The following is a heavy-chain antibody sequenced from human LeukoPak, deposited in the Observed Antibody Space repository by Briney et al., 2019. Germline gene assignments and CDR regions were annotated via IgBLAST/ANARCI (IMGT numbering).Heavy chain of an antibody. D-gene: IGHD3-22*01. CDR3: ARTYYSDSSAYGY. Sequence: GSLRLSCAASGFTFSNYWMSWVRQPPGKGLEWIGSIYYSGSTYYNPSLKSRVIISVDTSKNQLSLKLSSVTAADTAVYLCARTYYSDSSAYGYWGQGTLVTVSS. J-gene: IGHJ4*02. CDR2: IYYSGST. CDR1: GFTFSNYW. V-gene: IGHV4-39*01.